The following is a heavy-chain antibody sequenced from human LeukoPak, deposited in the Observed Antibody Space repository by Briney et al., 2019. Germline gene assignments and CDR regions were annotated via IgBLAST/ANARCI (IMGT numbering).Heavy chain of an antibody. D-gene: IGHD2-2*01. J-gene: IGHJ6*02. Sequence: ASVKVSCKASGYTFTSYDINWVRQATGQGLEWMGWMNPNSGNTGYAQKFQGRVTMPRNTSISTAYMELSSLRSEDTAVYYCARSGVVVPAAMNYYYGMDVWGQGTTVTVSS. CDR1: GYTFTSYD. CDR3: ARSGVVVPAAMNYYYGMDV. V-gene: IGHV1-8*01. CDR2: MNPNSGNT.